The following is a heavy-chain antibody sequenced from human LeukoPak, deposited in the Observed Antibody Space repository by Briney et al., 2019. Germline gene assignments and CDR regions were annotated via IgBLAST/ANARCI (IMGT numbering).Heavy chain of an antibody. J-gene: IGHJ1*01. CDR2: IRYDGSNK. Sequence: GGSLRLSCAASGFTLSSYGMHWVRQAPGKGLEWVAFIRYDGSNKYYADSVKGRFTISRDNSKNTLYLQMNSLRAEDTAVYYCAKDFYCSSTSCYTPEYFQHWGQGTLVTVSS. CDR3: AKDFYCSSTSCYTPEYFQH. V-gene: IGHV3-30*02. D-gene: IGHD2-2*02. CDR1: GFTLSSYG.